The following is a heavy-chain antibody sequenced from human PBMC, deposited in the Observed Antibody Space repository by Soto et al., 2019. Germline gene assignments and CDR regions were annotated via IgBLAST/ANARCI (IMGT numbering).Heavy chain of an antibody. Sequence: GGPLRLSCAASGFTFSSYEMTWVRQAPGKGLEWVSYISSSGSNISYADSVTGRFTISRDNAKNSLYLQMNGLRAEDPAVYYCARDDGDASGYYYGMDVWGQGTTVTVSS. CDR1: GFTFSSYE. CDR3: ARDDGDASGYYYGMDV. D-gene: IGHD4-17*01. J-gene: IGHJ6*02. V-gene: IGHV3-48*03. CDR2: ISSSGSNI.